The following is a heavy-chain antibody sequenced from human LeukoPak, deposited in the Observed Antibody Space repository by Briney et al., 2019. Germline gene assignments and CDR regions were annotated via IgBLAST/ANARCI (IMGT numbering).Heavy chain of an antibody. CDR3: AKDISSGYYDAFDI. D-gene: IGHD3-22*01. J-gene: IGHJ3*02. CDR1: GVAFSSAW. CDR2: INSDGSST. V-gene: IGHV3-74*01. Sequence: GGCLLRSCASSGVAFSSAWMPQVRQAPGGRLAWVSCINSDGSSTSYADSVKGRFTISRDNSKNTLYLQMNSLRAEDTAVYYCAKDISSGYYDAFDIWGQGTMVTVSS.